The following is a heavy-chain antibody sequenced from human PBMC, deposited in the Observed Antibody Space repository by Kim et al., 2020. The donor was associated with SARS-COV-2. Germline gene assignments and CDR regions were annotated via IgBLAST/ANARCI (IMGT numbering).Heavy chain of an antibody. D-gene: IGHD3-22*01. J-gene: IGHJ4*02. CDR3: AKQGRITMIVVAFFDY. CDR2: ISGSGGST. Sequence: GGSLRLSCAASGFTFSSYAMSWVRQAPGKGLEWVSAISGSGGSTYYADSVKGRFTISRDNSKNTLYLQMNSLRAEDTAVYYCAKQGRITMIVVAFFDYWGQGTLVTVSS. V-gene: IGHV3-23*01. CDR1: GFTFSSYA.